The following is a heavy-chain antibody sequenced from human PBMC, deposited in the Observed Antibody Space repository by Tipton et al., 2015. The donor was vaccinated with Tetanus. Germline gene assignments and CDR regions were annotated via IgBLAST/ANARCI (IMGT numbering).Heavy chain of an antibody. CDR1: GGSFSNYF. D-gene: IGHD6-13*01. J-gene: IGHJ4*02. CDR2: ISPSGNT. Sequence: TLSLTCAVYGGSFSNYFWRWIRQPPGKGLEWIGEISPSGNTNYNPSLKSRVTISADTSRNQFSLTLSSVTAADTAVYYCAREPAATGTSLFDYWGQGALVTVSS. CDR3: AREPAATGTSLFDY. V-gene: IGHV4-34*01.